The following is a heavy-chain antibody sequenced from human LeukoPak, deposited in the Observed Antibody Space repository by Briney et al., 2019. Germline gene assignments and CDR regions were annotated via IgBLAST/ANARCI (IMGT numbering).Heavy chain of an antibody. CDR2: ISGSGSNT. V-gene: IGHV3-23*01. CDR3: AKYPRPYWRYYYYYMDF. Sequence: GGSLRLSCGGSGFTFSSYAMSWVRQAPGKGLEWVSAISGSGSNTHYADSVKGRFTISRDHSKDTLYLQMNSLTAADTAVYYCAKYPRPYWRYYYYYMDFWGKGTRVTVSS. D-gene: IGHD2-15*01. J-gene: IGHJ6*03. CDR1: GFTFSSYA.